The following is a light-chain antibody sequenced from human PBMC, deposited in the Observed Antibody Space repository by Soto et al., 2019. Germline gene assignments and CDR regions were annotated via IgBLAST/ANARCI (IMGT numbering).Light chain of an antibody. V-gene: IGKV3-15*01. J-gene: IGKJ2*01. CDR2: GAS. CDR1: QSVSSN. Sequence: DIVMTQSPVTLSVSPGERTTLSCRASQSVSSNLAWYQQKPGQAPRLLMYGASTRATGVPDRFSGSGSGTAFTLTISSLQYEDFAVYYCQQYNNGPPTFGQGTKLEI. CDR3: QQYNNGPPT.